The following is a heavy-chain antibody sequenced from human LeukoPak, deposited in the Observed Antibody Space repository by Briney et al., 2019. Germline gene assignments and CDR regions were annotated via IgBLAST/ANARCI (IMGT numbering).Heavy chain of an antibody. J-gene: IGHJ4*02. CDR2: IFDSGST. CDR3: ASRKLGNDY. V-gene: IGHV4-39*07. D-gene: IGHD7-27*01. Sequence: PSETLSLTCTVSGGSISSSNYFWGWIRQPPGKGLEWIGNIFDSGSTFYNPSLKSRVTISEDTSKNHFSLRLSSVTAADTAMYYCASRKLGNDYWGQGTLVTVSS. CDR1: GGSISSSNYF.